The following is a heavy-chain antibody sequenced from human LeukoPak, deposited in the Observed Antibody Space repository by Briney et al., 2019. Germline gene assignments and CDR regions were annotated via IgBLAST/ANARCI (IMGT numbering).Heavy chain of an antibody. CDR3: ARGRGAVAGTEWFDP. CDR1: GGSFRGYY. V-gene: IGHV4-34*01. D-gene: IGHD6-19*01. J-gene: IGHJ5*02. CDR2: INHSGST. Sequence: SETLSLTCAVYGGSFRGYYWSWIRQPPGKGLEWIGEINHSGSTNYNPSLKSRVTISVDTSKNQFSLKLSSVTAADTAVYYCARGRGAVAGTEWFDPWGQGTLVTVSS.